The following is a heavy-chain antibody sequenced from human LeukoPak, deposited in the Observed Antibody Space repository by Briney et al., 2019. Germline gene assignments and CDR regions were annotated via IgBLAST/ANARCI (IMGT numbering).Heavy chain of an antibody. V-gene: IGHV3-30-3*01. CDR2: ISYDGSNK. CDR1: GFTFSSYA. CDR3: ARVGRGY. J-gene: IGHJ4*02. Sequence: GGSLRLSCAASGFTFSSYAMHWVRQAPGKGLEWVAVISYDGSNKYYADSVKGRFTISRDNSKNTLYLQMNSPRAEDTAVYYCARVGRGYWGQGTLVTVSS.